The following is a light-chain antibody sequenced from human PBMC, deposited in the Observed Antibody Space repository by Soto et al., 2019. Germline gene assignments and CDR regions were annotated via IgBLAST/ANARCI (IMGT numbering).Light chain of an antibody. J-gene: IGKJ1*01. CDR3: QQYNDWPTWT. Sequence: EIVMTQSPATLSVSPGERASLSCRASQSVGIKLGWYQQKPGQAPRLLIYVASTRAAGIPARFSGSGSGTEFTLTIGSLQSEDFAVYYCQQYNDWPTWTFGQGTKVEVK. CDR2: VAS. CDR1: QSVGIK. V-gene: IGKV3-15*01.